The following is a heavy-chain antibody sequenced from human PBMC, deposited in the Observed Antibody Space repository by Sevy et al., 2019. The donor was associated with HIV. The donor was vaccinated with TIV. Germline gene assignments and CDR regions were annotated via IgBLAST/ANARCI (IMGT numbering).Heavy chain of an antibody. V-gene: IGHV1-69*13. CDR2: IIPIFGTA. CDR3: ARHLSSVVVPAAIRDYYYYGMDV. J-gene: IGHJ6*02. Sequence: ASVKVSCKASGGTFSSYAISWVRQAPGQGLEWMGGIIPIFGTANYAQKFQGRVTITADESTSTAYMELSSLSSEDTAVYYCARHLSSVVVPAAIRDYYYYGMDVWGQGTTVTVSS. CDR1: GGTFSSYA. D-gene: IGHD2-2*02.